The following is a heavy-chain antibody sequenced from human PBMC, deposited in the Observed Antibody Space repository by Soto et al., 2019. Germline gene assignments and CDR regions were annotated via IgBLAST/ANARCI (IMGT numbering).Heavy chain of an antibody. Sequence: TLSLTCTVSGGSISSGGYYWSWIRQHPGKGLEWIGYIYYSGSTYYNPSLKSRVTISVDTSKNQFSLKLSSVTAADTAVYYCARADVLRFLEWSPGPFDYWGQGTLVTVSS. J-gene: IGHJ4*02. CDR1: GGSISSGGYY. V-gene: IGHV4-31*03. D-gene: IGHD3-3*01. CDR3: ARADVLRFLEWSPGPFDY. CDR2: IYYSGST.